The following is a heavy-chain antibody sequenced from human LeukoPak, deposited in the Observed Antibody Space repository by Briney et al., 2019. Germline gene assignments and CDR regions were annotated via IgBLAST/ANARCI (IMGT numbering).Heavy chain of an antibody. J-gene: IGHJ6*02. V-gene: IGHV4-59*01. CDR1: GGSISSYY. Sequence: PSETLSLTCTVSGGSISSYYWSWIRQVPGKGLEWIGFIYYSERATYNPSLKSRVTISINTSKNQFSLKLTPVTTADTAVYYCARGDLALSGTREYYYYYGMDVWGQGTTVTVSS. D-gene: IGHD3-16*01. CDR3: ARGDLALSGTREYYYYYGMDV. CDR2: IYYSERA.